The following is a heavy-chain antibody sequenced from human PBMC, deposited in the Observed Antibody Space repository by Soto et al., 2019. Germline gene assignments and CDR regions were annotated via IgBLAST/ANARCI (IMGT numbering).Heavy chain of an antibody. CDR3: ARGRMDTKVIFKWFDT. V-gene: IGHV1-69*17. CDR2: IIPIFGIP. J-gene: IGHJ5*02. Sequence: QVQLVQSGAEVRRPGSSVKVSCTASGDSFSTYVISWVRQAPGQGLEWMGGIIPIFGIPNYSQRFQGRLTISADKSSSTAYMELSSLRSEDTAVYYCARGRMDTKVIFKWFDTWGQGTLVTFSS. D-gene: IGHD2-21*01. CDR1: GDSFSTYV.